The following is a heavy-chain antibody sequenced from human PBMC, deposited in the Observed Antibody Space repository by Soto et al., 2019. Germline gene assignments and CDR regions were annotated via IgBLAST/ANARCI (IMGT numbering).Heavy chain of an antibody. CDR1: GYTFTGYA. V-gene: IGHV1-3*05. CDR3: ARALSLPFDFDY. CDR2: INAGNGNT. Sequence: QVQLVQSGAEEKKPGASVKVSCKASGYTFTGYAMHWVRQAPGQRLEWMGWINAGNGNTKYSQKFQGRVTITRDTSASTAYMELRSLRSEDTVVDCCARALSLPFDFDYWGQGTRCTVS. D-gene: IGHD2-21*01. J-gene: IGHJ4*02.